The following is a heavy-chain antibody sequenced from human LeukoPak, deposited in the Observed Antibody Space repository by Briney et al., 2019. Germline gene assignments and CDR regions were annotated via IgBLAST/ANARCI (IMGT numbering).Heavy chain of an antibody. Sequence: ASLKVSCKASGYTFTNYDINWVRQATGQGLEWMGWMNPNSGGTNYAQKFQGRVTMTRDTSISTAYMELSRLRSDDTAVYYCARAIIGYCSGGSCYSFDIWGQGTMVTDSS. CDR2: MNPNSGGT. D-gene: IGHD2-15*01. CDR3: ARAIIGYCSGGSCYSFDI. V-gene: IGHV1-2*02. CDR1: GYTFTNYD. J-gene: IGHJ3*02.